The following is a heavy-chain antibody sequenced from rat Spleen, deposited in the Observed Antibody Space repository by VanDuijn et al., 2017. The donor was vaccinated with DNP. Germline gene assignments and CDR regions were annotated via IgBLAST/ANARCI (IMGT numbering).Heavy chain of an antibody. CDR1: GFTFSIFP. Sequence: EVQLVESGGGLVQPGRSLKLSCAASGFTFSIFPMAWVRQAPTKGLEWVATIIYDGSRTYYRDSVKGRFTISRDNAKSTLYLQMDSLRSEDTATYYCARGNNYGWYFDFWGPGTMVTVSS. J-gene: IGHJ1*01. CDR2: IIYDGSRT. CDR3: ARGNNYGWYFDF. D-gene: IGHD1-10*01. V-gene: IGHV5-29*01.